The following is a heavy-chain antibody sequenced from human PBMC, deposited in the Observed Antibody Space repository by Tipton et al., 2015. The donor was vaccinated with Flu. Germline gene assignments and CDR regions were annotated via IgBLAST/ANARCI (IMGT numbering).Heavy chain of an antibody. Sequence: TLSLTCTVSGGSISSYYWSWIRQPPGKGLEWIGYIYYSGSTNYNPSLKSRVTISVDTSKNQFSLKLSSVTAADTAVYYCARVYYDSSGYTDAFDIWGQGTIVTVSS. CDR1: GGSISSYY. D-gene: IGHD3-22*01. J-gene: IGHJ3*02. CDR3: ARVYYDSSGYTDAFDI. V-gene: IGHV4-59*01. CDR2: IYYSGST.